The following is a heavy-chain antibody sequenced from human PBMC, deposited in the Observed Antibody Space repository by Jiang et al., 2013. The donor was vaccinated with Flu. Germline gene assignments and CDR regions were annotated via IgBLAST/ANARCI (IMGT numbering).Heavy chain of an antibody. CDR1: GFTFSSYS. Sequence: QLLESGGGLVQPGGSLRLSCAASGFTFSSYSMNWVRQAPGKGLEWVSYISSSSTIYYADSVKGRFTISRDNAKNSLYLQMNSLRAEDTAVYYCARDYDILTGSDYWGQGTLVTVSS. CDR2: ISSSSTI. V-gene: IGHV3-48*01. J-gene: IGHJ4*02. CDR3: ARDYDILTGSDY. D-gene: IGHD3-9*01.